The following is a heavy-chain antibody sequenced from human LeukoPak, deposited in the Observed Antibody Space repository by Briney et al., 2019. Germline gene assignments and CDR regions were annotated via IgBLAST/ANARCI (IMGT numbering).Heavy chain of an antibody. V-gene: IGHV3-53*01. CDR1: GFTVSSNY. CDR2: IYSGGST. J-gene: IGHJ4*02. D-gene: IGHD1-7*01. Sequence: PGGSLRLSCAASGFTVSSNYMSWVRQAPGKGLEWVSVIYSGGSTYYADSVKGRFTISRDNAKNSLYLQMNSLRAEDTAVYYCAREGYNWNSYLDYWGQGTLVTVSS. CDR3: AREGYNWNSYLDY.